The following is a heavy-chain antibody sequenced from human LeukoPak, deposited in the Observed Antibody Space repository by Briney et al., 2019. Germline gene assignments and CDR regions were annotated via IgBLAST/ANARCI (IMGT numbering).Heavy chain of an antibody. CDR1: SGSISGDTSY. J-gene: IGHJ3*02. V-gene: IGHV4-61*01. CDR3: ARDAEGSGYYYDRAFDI. D-gene: IGHD3-22*01. Sequence: SEILSLTCTVSSGSISGDTSYWGWIRQPPGKGLEWIASVYYTGSTNYNPSLKSRVTLSVDTSKNQFSLKLSSVTAADTAVYYCARDAEGSGYYYDRAFDIWGQGTMVTVSS. CDR2: VYYTGST.